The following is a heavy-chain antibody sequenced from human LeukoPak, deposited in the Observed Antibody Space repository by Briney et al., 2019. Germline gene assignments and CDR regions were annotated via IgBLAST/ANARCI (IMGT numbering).Heavy chain of an antibody. Sequence: GGSLRLSCVGSGVTFRNYLMNWVRQAPGKGLEWVSFISSTGGTIYYADAVKGRFTVSRDNAKSSLLLQMNSLRAEDTALYYCARGYSRAAFDIWGQGTMVTVSS. J-gene: IGHJ3*02. CDR2: ISSTGGTI. V-gene: IGHV3-48*01. CDR1: GVTFRNYL. D-gene: IGHD2-15*01. CDR3: ARGYSRAAFDI.